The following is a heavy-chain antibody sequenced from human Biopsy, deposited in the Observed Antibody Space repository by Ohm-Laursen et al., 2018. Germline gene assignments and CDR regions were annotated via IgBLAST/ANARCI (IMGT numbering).Heavy chain of an antibody. CDR3: ARGGAGGGDY. CDR1: GFSFSSYW. CDR2: INIDGSTT. J-gene: IGHJ4*02. Sequence: SLRLSCAASGFSFSSYWMHWVRQGPGKGLVWVSRINIDGSTTRYADSVKGRFTISRDNAKNTLYLQMNSLRAEDTAVYYCARGGAGGGDYWGQGTLVTVSS. V-gene: IGHV3-74*01. D-gene: IGHD2-15*01.